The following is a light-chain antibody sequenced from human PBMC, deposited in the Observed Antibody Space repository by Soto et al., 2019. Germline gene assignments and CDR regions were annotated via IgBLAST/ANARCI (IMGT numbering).Light chain of an antibody. V-gene: IGLV1-47*01. CDR2: RTN. CDR1: GSNVGPNY. J-gene: IGLJ3*02. Sequence: QSVLGQPPSASGTPGQTVTVSCSGGGSNVGPNYVYWYQQLPGTAPKLLIYRTNERPSGVPDRFSGSKSGTSASLAISGLRSEDEADYYCASWDDSLSGAVFGGGTKLTVL. CDR3: ASWDDSLSGAV.